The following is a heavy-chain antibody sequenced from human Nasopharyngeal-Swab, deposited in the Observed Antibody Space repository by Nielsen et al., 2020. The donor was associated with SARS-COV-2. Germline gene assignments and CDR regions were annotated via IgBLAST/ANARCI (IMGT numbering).Heavy chain of an antibody. V-gene: IGHV3-30*04. Sequence: GESLKISCAASGFTFSSYAMHWVRQAPGKGLEWVAVISYDGSNKYYADSVKGRFTISRDNSKKTLYLQMNSLRAEDTAVYYCARSAGGSYYGAFDIWGQGTMVTVSS. J-gene: IGHJ3*02. CDR1: GFTFSSYA. CDR2: ISYDGSNK. D-gene: IGHD1-26*01. CDR3: ARSAGGSYYGAFDI.